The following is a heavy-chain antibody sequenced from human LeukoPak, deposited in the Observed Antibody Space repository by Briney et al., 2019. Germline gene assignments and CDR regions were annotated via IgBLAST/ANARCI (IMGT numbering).Heavy chain of an antibody. Sequence: GGSLRLSCAASGFTFSSYWMSWVRQAPGKGLEWVANIKQDGSEKYYVDSVKGRFTISRDNAKNSLYLQMNSLRAEDTAVYYCARAGTYYDYVWGSYRPHAFDIWGQGTMVTVSS. J-gene: IGHJ3*02. CDR3: ARAGTYYDYVWGSYRPHAFDI. V-gene: IGHV3-7*04. CDR1: GFTFSSYW. D-gene: IGHD3-16*02. CDR2: IKQDGSEK.